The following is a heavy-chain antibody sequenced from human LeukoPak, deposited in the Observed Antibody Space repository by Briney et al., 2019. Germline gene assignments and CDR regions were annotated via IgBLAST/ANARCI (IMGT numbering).Heavy chain of an antibody. CDR2: ICYSGST. J-gene: IGHJ4*02. D-gene: IGHD2-15*01. V-gene: IGHV4-39*01. CDR1: GGSISSSSYY. CDR3: ARQRKYCSGGSCYSRGEIDY. Sequence: SETLSLTCTVSGGSISSSSYYWGWIRQPPGKGLEWIGSICYSGSTYYNPSLKSRVTISVDTSKNQFSLKLSSVTAADTAVYYCARQRKYCSGGSCYSRGEIDYWGQGTLVTVSS.